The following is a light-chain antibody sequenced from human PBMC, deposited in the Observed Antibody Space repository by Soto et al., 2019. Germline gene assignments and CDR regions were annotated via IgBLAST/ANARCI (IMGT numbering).Light chain of an antibody. J-gene: IGKJ2*01. CDR1: QGIRNE. V-gene: IGKV1-6*01. Sequence: AIQMTQSPSSLSASVGDRVTITCRASQGIRNELACYQQKAGKAPQLLIYAASSLQSGVQSRFSGSGSGTEFTLTISSLQPEDFATYYGLQDYNYPRTFGQGTKLEIK. CDR3: LQDYNYPRT. CDR2: AAS.